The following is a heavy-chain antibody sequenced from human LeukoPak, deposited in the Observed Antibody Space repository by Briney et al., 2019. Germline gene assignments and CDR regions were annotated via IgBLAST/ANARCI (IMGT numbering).Heavy chain of an antibody. D-gene: IGHD3-10*01. CDR3: ARGNRGSDIYGSGSYYKGRWFDP. V-gene: IGHV4-34*01. Sequence: SETLSLTCAVYGGSFSGYYWSWIRQPPGKGLEWIGEINHSGSTNYNPSLKSRVTISVDTSKNQFSLKLSSVTAADTAAYYCARGNRGSDIYGSGSYYKGRWFDPWGQGTLVTVSS. CDR1: GGSFSGYY. J-gene: IGHJ5*02. CDR2: INHSGST.